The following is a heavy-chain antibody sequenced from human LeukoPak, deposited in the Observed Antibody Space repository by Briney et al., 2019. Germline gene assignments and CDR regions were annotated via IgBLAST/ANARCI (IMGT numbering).Heavy chain of an antibody. D-gene: IGHD2/OR15-2a*01. V-gene: IGHV4-59*08. CDR1: GGSITGYY. J-gene: IGHJ5*02. CDR3: ARLTKFLTTYYPTP. CDR2: IFSSGST. Sequence: SETLSLTCTVSGGSITGYYWSWIRHPPGKGLEWVGYIFSSGSTNYNPSLKSRVTISLDTSKSQFSLKLISVTASDTAVYYCARLTKFLTTYYPTPWGQGTLVTVSS.